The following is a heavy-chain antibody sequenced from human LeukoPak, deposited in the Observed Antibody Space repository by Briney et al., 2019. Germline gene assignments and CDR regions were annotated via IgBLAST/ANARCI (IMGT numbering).Heavy chain of an antibody. D-gene: IGHD6-19*01. V-gene: IGHV3-21*01. CDR1: GFTFSSYS. CDR2: ISSSSSYI. CDR3: ARAQGYSSGWYSPYYYYMDV. J-gene: IGHJ6*03. Sequence: GGSLRLSCAASGFTFSSYSMNWVRQAPGKGLEWVSSISSSSSYIYYADSVKGRFTISRDNAKNSLYLQMNSLRAEDTAVYYCARAQGYSSGWYSPYYYYMDVWGKGTTVTISS.